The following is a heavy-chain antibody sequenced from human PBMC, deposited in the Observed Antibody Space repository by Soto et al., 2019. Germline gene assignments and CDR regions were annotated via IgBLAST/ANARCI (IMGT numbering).Heavy chain of an antibody. CDR1: GGVISGDH. D-gene: IGHD7-27*01. Sequence: PAGTLCLTCVVSGGVISGDHWSLIRQPPGKGLEWIGYIYYIGSTTYNPSLKSRVTISVDTSRNQFSLKLSSVTAADTAIYYCARNTTRLGWFDSWGQGTQVTVSS. CDR2: IYYIGST. CDR3: ARNTTRLGWFDS. J-gene: IGHJ5*01. V-gene: IGHV4-59*08.